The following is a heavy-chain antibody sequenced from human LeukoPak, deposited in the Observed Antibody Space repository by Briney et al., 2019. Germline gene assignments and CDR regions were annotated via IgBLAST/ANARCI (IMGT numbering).Heavy chain of an antibody. D-gene: IGHD2-15*01. CDR1: GYSFTSYW. CDR2: IYSGDSDT. Sequence: GESLKISCKGSGYSFTSYWIGWVRQMPGKGLEWMGIIYSGDSDTRYSPSFQGQVTISADKSISTAYLQWSSLKASDTAMYYCARHGPYCSGGSCYAFDAFDIWGKGTMVTVSS. V-gene: IGHV5-51*01. J-gene: IGHJ3*02. CDR3: ARHGPYCSGGSCYAFDAFDI.